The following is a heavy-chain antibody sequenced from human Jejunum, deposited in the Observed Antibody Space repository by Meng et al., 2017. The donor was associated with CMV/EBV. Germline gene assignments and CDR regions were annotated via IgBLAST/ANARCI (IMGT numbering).Heavy chain of an antibody. CDR1: GFTFDDYA. CDR2: INWNSGSI. CDR3: AKGLYATGWYAFDS. V-gene: IGHV3-9*01. J-gene: IGHJ4*02. D-gene: IGHD6-19*01. Sequence: GFTFDDYAISWGRQVPGKGLEWVSGINWNSGSIGYGDSVKGRFTISRDNAKNSLFLHMNSLRPEDTALYYCAKGLYATGWYAFDSWGQGTLVTVSS.